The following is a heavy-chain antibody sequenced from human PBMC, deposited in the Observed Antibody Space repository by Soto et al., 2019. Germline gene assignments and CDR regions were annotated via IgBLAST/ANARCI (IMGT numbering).Heavy chain of an antibody. D-gene: IGHD5-12*01. CDR3: ARGIQWRYGMDV. CDR2: INGDGSST. V-gene: IGHV3-74*01. J-gene: IGHJ6*02. CDR1: GFAFDSHW. Sequence: GGSLRLSCAAAGFAFDSHWMHWVRQAPGKGLVWVSRINGDGSSTFYADYVKGRFTISRDNARNTVYLQMNSLRAEDTAVYYCARGIQWRYGMDVWGQGTTVTVSS.